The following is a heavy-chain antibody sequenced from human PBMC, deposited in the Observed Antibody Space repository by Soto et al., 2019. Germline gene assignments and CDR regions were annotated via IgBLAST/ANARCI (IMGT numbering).Heavy chain of an antibody. CDR2: IYHSGST. V-gene: IGHV4-30-2*01. J-gene: IGHJ1*01. D-gene: IGHD4-17*01. CDR3: ARGGTTVTTFSF. Sequence: SETLSLTCAVSGGSINSGGYSWSWIRQPPGKGLEWIGYIYHSGSTYYNTSLKSRVTISVDRSKNQFSLKLSSVTAADTAVYYCARGGTTVTTFSFWGQGTLVTVS. CDR1: GGSINSGGYS.